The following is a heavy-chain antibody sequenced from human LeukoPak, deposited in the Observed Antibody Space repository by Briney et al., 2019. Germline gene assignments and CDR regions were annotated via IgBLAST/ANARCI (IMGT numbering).Heavy chain of an antibody. CDR1: GYTLTELS. J-gene: IGHJ4*02. CDR2: FDPEDGET. CDR3: ATAARYCSSTSCWDLDDY. V-gene: IGHV1-24*01. Sequence: GASVKVSCKVSGYTLTELSMHWVRQAPGKGLEWMGGFDPEDGETIYAQKFQGRVTMTEDTSTDTAYMELSSLRSEDTAVYYCATAARYCSSTSCWDLDDYWGQGTLVTVSS. D-gene: IGHD2-2*01.